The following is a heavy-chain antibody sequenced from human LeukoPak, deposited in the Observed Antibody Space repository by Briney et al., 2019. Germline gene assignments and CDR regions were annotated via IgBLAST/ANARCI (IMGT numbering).Heavy chain of an antibody. Sequence: SETLSLTCTVSGHSISSDYYWGWVRQPPGKGLEWIGSIYHSGSTYYNPSLKSRVTISVDTSKNQFSLKLTSVTAADTAVYYCASGGVITATYAAGDNWFDPWGQGTLVTVSS. D-gene: IGHD3-22*01. CDR2: IYHSGST. J-gene: IGHJ5*02. CDR3: ASGGVITATYAAGDNWFDP. CDR1: GHSISSDYY. V-gene: IGHV4-38-2*02.